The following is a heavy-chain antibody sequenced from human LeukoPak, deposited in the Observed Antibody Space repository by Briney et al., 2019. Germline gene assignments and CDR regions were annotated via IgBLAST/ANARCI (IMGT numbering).Heavy chain of an antibody. CDR3: AKAPVPIAVAAPDFDY. D-gene: IGHD6-19*01. J-gene: IGHJ4*02. Sequence: SGGSLRLPCAASGFTFSSYWMSWVRQAPGKGLEWVSAISGSGGSTYYADSVKGRFTISRDNSKNTLYLQMNSLRAEDTAVYYCAKAPVPIAVAAPDFDYWGQGTLVTVSS. CDR2: ISGSGGST. V-gene: IGHV3-23*01. CDR1: GFTFSSYW.